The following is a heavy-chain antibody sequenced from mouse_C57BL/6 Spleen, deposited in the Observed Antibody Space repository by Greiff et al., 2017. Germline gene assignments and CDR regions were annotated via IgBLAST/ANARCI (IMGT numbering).Heavy chain of an antibody. D-gene: IGHD2-4*01. CDR3: ARLFYYDYDGYFDY. CDR1: GFTFSDYY. V-gene: IGHV5-12*01. J-gene: IGHJ2*01. CDR2: ISNGGGST. Sequence: DVKLVESGGGLVQPGGSLKLSCAASGFTFSDYYMYWVRQTPEKRLEWVAYISNGGGSTYYPDTVKGRFTISRDNAKNTLYLQMRRLKSEDTAMYYCARLFYYDYDGYFDYWGQGTTLTVSS.